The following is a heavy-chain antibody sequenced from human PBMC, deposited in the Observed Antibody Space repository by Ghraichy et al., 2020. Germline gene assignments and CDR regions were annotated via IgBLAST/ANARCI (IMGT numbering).Heavy chain of an antibody. J-gene: IGHJ3*02. CDR2: ISSSGSTI. D-gene: IGHD1-26*01. CDR3: ARAKYRLGATLAFDI. Sequence: GGSLRLSCAASGFTFSDYYMSWIRQAPGKGLEWVSYISSSGSTIYYADSVKGRFTISRDNAKNSLYLQMNSLRAEDTAVYYCARAKYRLGATLAFDIWGQGTMVTVSS. CDR1: GFTFSDYY. V-gene: IGHV3-11*01.